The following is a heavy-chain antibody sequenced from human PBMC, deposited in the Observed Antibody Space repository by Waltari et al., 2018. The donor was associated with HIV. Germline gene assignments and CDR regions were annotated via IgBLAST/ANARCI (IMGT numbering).Heavy chain of an antibody. CDR3: ARFHYYGSGSYYYYFDY. V-gene: IGHV4-39*01. D-gene: IGHD3-10*01. CDR1: GGSISSSSYY. J-gene: IGHJ4*02. Sequence: QLQLQESGPGLVQPSETLSLTCTVSGGSISSSSYYWGWIRQPPGKGLEWIGNIYYSGSTYYNPSLKSRVTISVDTSKNQFSLKLSSVTAADTAVYYCARFHYYGSGSYYYYFDYWGQGTLVTVSS. CDR2: IYYSGST.